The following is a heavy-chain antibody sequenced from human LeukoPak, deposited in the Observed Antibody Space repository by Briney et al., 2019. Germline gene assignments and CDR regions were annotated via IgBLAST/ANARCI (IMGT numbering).Heavy chain of an antibody. D-gene: IGHD3-9*01. CDR3: ARGDHYDILTGYYGEGLTYFDY. Sequence: PSETLSLTCAVYGGSFSGYYWSWIRQPPGKGLEWIGEINHSGSTNYNPSLKSRGTISVDTSKNQFSLKLSSVTAADTAVYYCARGDHYDILTGYYGEGLTYFDYWGQGTLVTVSS. J-gene: IGHJ4*02. CDR1: GGSFSGYY. V-gene: IGHV4-34*01. CDR2: INHSGST.